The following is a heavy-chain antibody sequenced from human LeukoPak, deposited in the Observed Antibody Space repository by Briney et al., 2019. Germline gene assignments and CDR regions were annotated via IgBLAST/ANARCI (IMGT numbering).Heavy chain of an antibody. Sequence: GGSLRLSCAASGFIFSSYWMSWVRQAPGKGLEWVANIKEYGSEKDYVDSVKGRFTISRDNAKNSLYLQMNSLRAEDTAVYYCARDVRARNYYYYMDVWGKGTTVTVSS. V-gene: IGHV3-7*01. CDR3: ARDVRARNYYYYMDV. J-gene: IGHJ6*03. CDR2: IKEYGSEK. D-gene: IGHD1-26*01. CDR1: GFIFSSYW.